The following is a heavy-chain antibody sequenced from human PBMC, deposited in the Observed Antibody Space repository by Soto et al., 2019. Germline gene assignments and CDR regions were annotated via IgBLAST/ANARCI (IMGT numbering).Heavy chain of an antibody. V-gene: IGHV3-48*01. J-gene: IGHJ4*02. Sequence: EVQLVESGGGLVQPGGSLRLSCAASGFTFSSYSMNWVRQAPGKGLEWVSYISSSSNSIYYADSVKGRFTISRDNAKNSLHLQMNSLRAEDRAVYYCASPVGCRTTSCTRWGRGTLVTVSS. D-gene: IGHD2-2*01. CDR2: ISSSSNSI. CDR1: GFTFSSYS. CDR3: ASPVGCRTTSCTR.